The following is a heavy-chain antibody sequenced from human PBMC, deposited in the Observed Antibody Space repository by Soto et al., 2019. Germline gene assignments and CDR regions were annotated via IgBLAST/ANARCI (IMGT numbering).Heavy chain of an antibody. CDR1: GFTFSDSW. J-gene: IGHJ5*02. D-gene: IGHD3-9*01. V-gene: IGHV3-7*01. CDR3: SRESKFLRYYDP. CDR2: IKQDGSQT. Sequence: GGSLRLSCAASGFTFSDSWMGWVRQAPGRGLEWVANIKQDGSQTPYAASVRGRFAISRDNSKDTLYLHMRGLKVEDTAVYFCSRESKFLRYYDPWGPGTLVTVSS.